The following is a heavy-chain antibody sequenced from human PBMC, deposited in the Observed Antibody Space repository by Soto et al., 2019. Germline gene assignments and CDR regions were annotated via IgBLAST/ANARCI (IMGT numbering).Heavy chain of an antibody. CDR2: IYPGDSDT. Sequence: GESLKISCKGSGYSFTSYWIGWVRQMPGKGLEWMGIIYPGDSDTRYSPSFQGQVTISADKSISTAYLQWSSLKASDTAMYYCARDGYNTPYYYGMDVWGQGTTVTVSS. D-gene: IGHD5-12*01. J-gene: IGHJ6*02. V-gene: IGHV5-51*01. CDR3: ARDGYNTPYYYGMDV. CDR1: GYSFTSYW.